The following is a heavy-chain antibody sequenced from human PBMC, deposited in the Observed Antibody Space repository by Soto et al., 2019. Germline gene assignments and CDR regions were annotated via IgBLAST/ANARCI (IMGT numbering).Heavy chain of an antibody. Sequence: GGSLRLSCAASGFTFSNYGMTWVRQAPGKGLEWVSTISGSDDNTYYADSVKGRFTISRDNSNNTLCLQMNSLRADDTAMYFCAKTRGVHASHPDSWGQGTLVTVSS. J-gene: IGHJ4*02. CDR3: AKTRGVHASHPDS. V-gene: IGHV3-23*01. D-gene: IGHD2-8*01. CDR1: GFTFSNYG. CDR2: ISGSDDNT.